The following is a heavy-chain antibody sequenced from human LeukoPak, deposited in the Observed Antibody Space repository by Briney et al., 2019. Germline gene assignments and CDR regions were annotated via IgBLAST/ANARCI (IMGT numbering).Heavy chain of an antibody. D-gene: IGHD3-3*01. CDR2: IYPGDSDT. J-gene: IGHJ6*03. Sequence: GESLKISCKGSGYSFTSYWIGWVRQMPGKGLEWMGIIYPGDSDTRYSPSFQGQVTISADKSISTAYLQWSSLKASDTAMYYCARLITIFGVVTPYYMDVWGKGTTVTVSS. CDR1: GYSFTSYW. V-gene: IGHV5-51*01. CDR3: ARLITIFGVVTPYYMDV.